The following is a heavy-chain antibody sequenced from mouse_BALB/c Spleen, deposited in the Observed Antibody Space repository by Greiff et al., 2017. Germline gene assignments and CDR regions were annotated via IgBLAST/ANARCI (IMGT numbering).Heavy chain of an antibody. CDR1: GFSLTSYG. V-gene: IGHV2-2*02. CDR2: IWSGGST. J-gene: IGHJ3*01. CDR3: ARIGGGNYLFAY. Sequence: QVQLQQSGPGLVQPSQSLSITCTVSGFSLTSYGVHWVRQSPGKGLEWLGVIWSGGSTDYNAAFISRLSISKDNSKSQVFFKMNSLQANDTAIYYCARIGGGNYLFAYWGQGTLVTVSA. D-gene: IGHD2-1*01.